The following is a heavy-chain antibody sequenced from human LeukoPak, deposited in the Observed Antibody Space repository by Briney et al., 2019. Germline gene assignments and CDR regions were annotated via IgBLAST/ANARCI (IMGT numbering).Heavy chain of an antibody. CDR2: IYYSGST. Sequence: SETLSLTCTVSGGSISSYYWSWIRQPPGKGLEWIGYIYYSGSTNYNPSLKSRVTISVDTSKNQFSLKLSSVTAADTAVYYRATLLYGSGSYPTRDDAFDIWGRGTMVIVSS. D-gene: IGHD3-10*01. V-gene: IGHV4-59*01. CDR3: ATLLYGSGSYPTRDDAFDI. CDR1: GGSISSYY. J-gene: IGHJ3*02.